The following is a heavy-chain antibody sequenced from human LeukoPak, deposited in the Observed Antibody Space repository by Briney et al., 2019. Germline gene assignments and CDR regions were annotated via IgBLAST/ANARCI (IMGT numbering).Heavy chain of an antibody. CDR3: ARGFTHGWYDAFDI. D-gene: IGHD6-19*01. Sequence: GSLRLSCAASGFTFSSYSMNWVRQAPGKGLEWVSSISSSSSYIYYADSVKGRFTISRDNAKNSLYLQMNSLRAEDTAVYYCARGFTHGWYDAFDIWGQGTMVTVSS. V-gene: IGHV3-21*01. CDR2: ISSSSSYI. J-gene: IGHJ3*02. CDR1: GFTFSSYS.